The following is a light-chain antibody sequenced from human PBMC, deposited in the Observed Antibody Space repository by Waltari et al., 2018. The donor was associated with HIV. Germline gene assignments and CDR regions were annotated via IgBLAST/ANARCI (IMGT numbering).Light chain of an antibody. CDR2: WAS. Sequence: DIVMTQSPDSLAVSLGERATIKCKSRQSVFYNSNKKNYFAWYQQKPGQPPKMIIYWASNRESGVPDRFSGSGSGTDFTLTISSLQAEDVAVYYCQQYYSTPLTFGGGTKVEIK. CDR3: QQYYSTPLT. J-gene: IGKJ4*01. CDR1: QSVFYNSNKKNY. V-gene: IGKV4-1*01.